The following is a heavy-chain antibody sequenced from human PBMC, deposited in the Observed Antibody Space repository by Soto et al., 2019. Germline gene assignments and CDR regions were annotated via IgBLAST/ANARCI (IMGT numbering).Heavy chain of an antibody. CDR2: INPNSGNI. V-gene: IGHV1-8*01. CDR1: GDTFTTYD. D-gene: IGHD3-10*01. J-gene: IGHJ4*02. Sequence: ASVKVSCKASGDTFTTYDINWVRQATGHGLEWMGWINPNSGNIGYAQRFQGKVTMTRDTAIRTAYMEVSSLRPDDTAVYYCARGRASGSYYLLDYWGQGTLVTVSS. CDR3: ARGRASGSYYLLDY.